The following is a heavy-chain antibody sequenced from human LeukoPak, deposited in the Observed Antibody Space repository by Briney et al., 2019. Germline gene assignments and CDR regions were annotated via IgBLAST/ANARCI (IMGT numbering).Heavy chain of an antibody. CDR1: GLTFSNAW. CDR3: TTDANYYDSDYGMDV. Sequence: PGGSLRLSCAASGLTFSNAWMSWVRQAPGKGLEWVGRIKSKTDGGTTDYAAPVKGRFTISRDDSKNTLYLQMNSLKTEDTAVYYCTTDANYYDSDYGMDVWGQGTTVTVSS. J-gene: IGHJ6*02. CDR2: IKSKTDGGTT. D-gene: IGHD3-22*01. V-gene: IGHV3-15*01.